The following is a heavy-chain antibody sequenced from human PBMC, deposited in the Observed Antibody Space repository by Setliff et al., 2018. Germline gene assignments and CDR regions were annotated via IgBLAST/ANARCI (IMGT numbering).Heavy chain of an antibody. CDR1: GGSLSTYY. J-gene: IGHJ4*02. Sequence: SETLSLTCTVSGGSLSTYYWSWIRQPPGKGLEFIGYVYYSGSANYNPCLKSRVTISVDTSKNQFSLKLSSVTAADAAVYYCARTEGSGYYFGQFDYWGQGTLVTVSS. CDR3: ARTEGSGYYFGQFDY. V-gene: IGHV4-59*01. CDR2: VYYSGSA. D-gene: IGHD3-22*01.